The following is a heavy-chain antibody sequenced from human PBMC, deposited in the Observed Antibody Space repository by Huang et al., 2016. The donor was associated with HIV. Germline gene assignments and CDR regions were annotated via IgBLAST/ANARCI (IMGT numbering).Heavy chain of an antibody. CDR2: IKEDGMGK. D-gene: IGHD3-3*01. J-gene: IGHJ4*02. V-gene: IGHV3-7*01. CDR3: ARVSSYYYFWSGGYRSGCLDY. Sequence: EVQLVESGGGLVQPGGSLRLSCGGSGVTFSNYGMSWVRQARGKGLGWVGTIKEDGMGKYIADSLKGRFNISRDNAKKSLYLKMRSLRPEDTAVYYCARVSSYYYFWSGGYRSGCLDYWGQGTRVTVSS. CDR1: GVTFSNYG.